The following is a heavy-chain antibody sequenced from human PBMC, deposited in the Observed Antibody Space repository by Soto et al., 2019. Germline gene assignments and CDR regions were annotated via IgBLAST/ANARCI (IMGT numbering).Heavy chain of an antibody. CDR3: ARDRYSRSVTLPYYYGMDV. J-gene: IGHJ6*02. CDR1: GFTVSSYW. Sequence: GGSLRLSCAASGFTVSSYWMSWVRQAPGKGLEGVANIEQDGSETYYVDSVKGRFTISRDNAKNSLYLQMNSLRAEDTAVYYCARDRYSRSVTLPYYYGMDVWGPGTTVPLS. V-gene: IGHV3-7*01. CDR2: IEQDGSET. D-gene: IGHD6-6*01.